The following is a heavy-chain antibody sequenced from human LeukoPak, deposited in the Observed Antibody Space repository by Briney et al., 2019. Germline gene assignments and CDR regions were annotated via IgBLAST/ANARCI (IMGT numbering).Heavy chain of an antibody. CDR3: AKDLGSSGYYDAFDI. CDR2: ISYDGSNK. Sequence: PGGSLRLSCAASGFTFSSYGMHWVRQAPGKGLEWVAVISYDGSNKYYADSVKGRFTISRDNSKNTLYLQMNSLRAEDTAVYYCAKDLGSSGYYDAFDIWGQGQWSPSPQ. V-gene: IGHV3-30*18. D-gene: IGHD3-22*01. J-gene: IGHJ3*02. CDR1: GFTFSSYG.